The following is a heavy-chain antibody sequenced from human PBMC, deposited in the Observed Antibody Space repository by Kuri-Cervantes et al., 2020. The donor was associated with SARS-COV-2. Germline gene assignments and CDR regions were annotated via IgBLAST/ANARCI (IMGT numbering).Heavy chain of an antibody. CDR1: GFTFSSYA. V-gene: IGHV3-23*01. CDR2: ISGSGGST. D-gene: IGHD3-16*01. Sequence: GGSLRLSCAASGFTFSSYAMSWVRQAPGKGLEWVSAISGSGGSTYYADSVKGRFTISRDNSKNTLYLQMNSLRAEDTAVYYCAKGGAADNHYYYYYGMDVCGQGTTVTVSS. J-gene: IGHJ6*02. CDR3: AKGGAADNHYYYYYGMDV.